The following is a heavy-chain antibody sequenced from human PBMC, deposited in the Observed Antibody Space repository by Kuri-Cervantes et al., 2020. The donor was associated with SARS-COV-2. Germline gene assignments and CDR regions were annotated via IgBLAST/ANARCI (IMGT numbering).Heavy chain of an antibody. D-gene: IGHD6-19*01. CDR2: IYPDDSDT. CDR1: GYNFTNSW. Sequence: GESLKISCKGSGYNFTNSWIGWVRQKPGKGLEWMGIIYPDDSDTRYSPSFQGQVTISADKSITTAYLQWSSLKASDTAIYYCARHSSGWYGIDYWGQGTLVTVSS. CDR3: ARHSSGWYGIDY. J-gene: IGHJ4*02. V-gene: IGHV5-51*01.